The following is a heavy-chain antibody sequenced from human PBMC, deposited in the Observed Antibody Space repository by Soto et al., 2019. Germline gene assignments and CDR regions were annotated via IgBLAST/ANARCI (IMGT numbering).Heavy chain of an antibody. D-gene: IGHD6-19*01. Sequence: QVQLQESGPGLVKPSETLSLTCTVSGGSISSYYWSWIRQPPGKGLEWIGFSYYSGSTNYNPSLKRRDTRAVGASKNQFSLTRSSLTAAATAVYFWPRYRSGCVEEGFGPWGQGTLVTVSS. J-gene: IGHJ5*02. V-gene: IGHV4-59*01. CDR3: PRYRSGCVEEGFGP. CDR1: GGSISSYY. CDR2: SYYSGST.